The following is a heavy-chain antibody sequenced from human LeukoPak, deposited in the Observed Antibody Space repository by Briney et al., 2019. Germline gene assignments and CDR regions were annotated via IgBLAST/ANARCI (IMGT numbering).Heavy chain of an antibody. CDR1: GGSFNGYH. V-gene: IGHV4-34*01. J-gene: IGHJ5*02. CDR2: IKHSGSI. CDR3: ARGYCSGGSCYLGRNWFDP. D-gene: IGHD2-15*01. Sequence: SETLSLTCAVYGGSFNGYHWSWIRQPPGKGLEWIGEIKHSGSINCNPSLKSRVTISVDTSKNQFSLKLSSVTAADTAVYYCARGYCSGGSCYLGRNWFDPWGQGTLVTVSS.